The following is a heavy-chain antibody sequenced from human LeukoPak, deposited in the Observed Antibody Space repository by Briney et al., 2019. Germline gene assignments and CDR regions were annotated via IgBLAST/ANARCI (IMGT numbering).Heavy chain of an antibody. D-gene: IGHD4-17*01. Sequence: ASVKVSCKASGYTFSIFGISWVRQAPGQGLEWMGWISAYNGNTNYARKFQDRVTMTTDTSTSTVYMELRGLRSDDTAMYYCARAGATVTTHFDFWGQGTVVTVSS. J-gene: IGHJ4*02. CDR1: GYTFSIFG. V-gene: IGHV1-18*01. CDR2: ISAYNGNT. CDR3: ARAGATVTTHFDF.